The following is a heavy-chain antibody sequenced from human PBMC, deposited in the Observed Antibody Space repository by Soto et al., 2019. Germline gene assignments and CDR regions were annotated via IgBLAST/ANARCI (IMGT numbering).Heavy chain of an antibody. V-gene: IGHV1-69*02. Sequence: QVQLVQSGAEVKKPGSSVKVSCKASGGTFSSYTISWVRQAPGQGLEWMGRIIPILGIANYAQKFQGRVTIPADKSTSTAYMELSSLRSEETAVYYCARDDGLAYCGGDCYSWGQGTLVTVSS. D-gene: IGHD2-21*02. CDR3: ARDDGLAYCGGDCYS. CDR1: GGTFSSYT. J-gene: IGHJ4*02. CDR2: IIPILGIA.